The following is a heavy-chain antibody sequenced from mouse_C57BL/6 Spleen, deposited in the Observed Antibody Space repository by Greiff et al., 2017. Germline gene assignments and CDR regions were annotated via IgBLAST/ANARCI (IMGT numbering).Heavy chain of an antibody. Sequence: VQLQQSGAELVMPGASVKLSCKASGYTFTSYWMHWVKQRPGQGLEWIGEIAPSDSYTNYNQKFKGKSTLTVDKSSSTAYMQLSSLTSEDSAVYYCARGDAMDYWGQGTSVTVSS. J-gene: IGHJ4*01. CDR1: GYTFTSYW. CDR3: ARGDAMDY. CDR2: IAPSDSYT. V-gene: IGHV1-69*01.